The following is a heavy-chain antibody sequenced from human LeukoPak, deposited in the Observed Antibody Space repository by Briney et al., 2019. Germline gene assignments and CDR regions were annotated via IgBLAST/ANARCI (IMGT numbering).Heavy chain of an antibody. V-gene: IGHV3-30*02. D-gene: IGHD3-9*01. CDR3: WINPARMYNDATGYFDY. J-gene: IGHJ4*02. CDR2: TWFDGRHQ. CDR1: GFTYTKYG. Sequence: GGSQTLLCAASGFTYTKYGKHRVRQAPGKGLEWVAFTWFDGRHQDYADSVKGRFTLSRDNSKKTLYQQFISLRGEDTALYYWWINPARMYNDATGYFDYWGQETLVTVSS.